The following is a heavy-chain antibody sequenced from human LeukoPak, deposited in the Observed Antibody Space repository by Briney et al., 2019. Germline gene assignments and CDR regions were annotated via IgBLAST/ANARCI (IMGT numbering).Heavy chain of an antibody. CDR3: TRDGQRTGENLDY. Sequence: PGRSLRLSCAASGFTFSTYHMHWVRQAPGKGLEWVAVISYDGRNTDYADSVKGRLTISRDISKNTLYLQMNSLRLEDTALYYCTRDGQRTGENLDYWGQGTLVTVSS. V-gene: IGHV3-30*03. CDR1: GFTFSTYH. CDR2: ISYDGRNT. D-gene: IGHD6-25*01. J-gene: IGHJ4*02.